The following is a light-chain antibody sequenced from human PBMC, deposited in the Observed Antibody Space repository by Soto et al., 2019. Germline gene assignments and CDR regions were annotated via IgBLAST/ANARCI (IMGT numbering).Light chain of an antibody. V-gene: IGLV1-40*01. CDR2: GNS. Sequence: QPVLTQPPSVSGAPGQRVTISCTGSSSNIGAGYDVHGYQQLPGTAPKLLIYGNSNRPSGVPDRFSGSKSGTSASLAITGLQAEDEADYYCQSYDSSLSGYVFGPGTKVTVL. CDR3: QSYDSSLSGYV. J-gene: IGLJ1*01. CDR1: SSNIGAGYD.